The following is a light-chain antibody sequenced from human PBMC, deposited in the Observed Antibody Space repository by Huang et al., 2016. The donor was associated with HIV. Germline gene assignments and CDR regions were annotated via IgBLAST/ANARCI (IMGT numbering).Light chain of an antibody. V-gene: IGKV1-39*01. J-gene: IGKJ1*01. CDR1: QNINSY. CDR3: QQSDNIPPT. CDR2: GAS. Sequence: DIQMTQSPSSLSASVGDRVTITCRASQNINSYLNWYQKKPGKAPKVLIYGASILQSGVPARFSSSESGTDFTLTISSLQPDDFATYYCQQSDNIPPTFGQGTRV.